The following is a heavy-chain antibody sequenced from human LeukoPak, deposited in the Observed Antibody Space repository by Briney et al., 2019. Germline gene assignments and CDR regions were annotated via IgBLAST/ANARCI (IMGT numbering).Heavy chain of an antibody. CDR2: FDPEDGET. CDR3: ATVVDYGSGSRQFDY. Sequence: ASVKVSCKVSGYTLTELSMHWVRQAPGKGLEWMGGFDPEDGETIYTQKFQGRVTMTEDSSTDTAYMELSSLRSEDAAVYYCATVVDYGSGSRQFDYWGQGTLATVSS. V-gene: IGHV1-24*01. D-gene: IGHD3-10*01. J-gene: IGHJ4*02. CDR1: GYTLTELS.